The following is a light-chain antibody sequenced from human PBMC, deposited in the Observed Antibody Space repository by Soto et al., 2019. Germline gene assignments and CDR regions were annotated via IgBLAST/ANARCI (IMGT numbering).Light chain of an antibody. V-gene: IGKV1-33*01. CDR1: QNINNY. CDR2: DAS. Sequence: QKTQTPSSLSASVGDRVTITCQASQNINNYLNWYQQKPGRAPKLLIYDASNLEAGVPSRFRGSGSGTDFTFTISRLQPEEIASYIGLRYGHLHGVGQGTR. J-gene: IGKJ5*01. CDR3: LRYGHLHG.